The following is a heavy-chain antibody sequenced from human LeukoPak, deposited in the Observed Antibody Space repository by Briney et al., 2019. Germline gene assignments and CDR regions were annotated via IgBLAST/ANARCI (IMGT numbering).Heavy chain of an antibody. J-gene: IGHJ6*02. Sequence: SETLSLTCTVSGGSISSYYWSWIRQPPGKGLEWIGYIYYSGSTNYNPSLKSRVTISVDTSKNQFSLKLSSVTAADTAVYYCARQNSLDYDFWSGYLYYGMDVWGQGTTVTVS. CDR2: IYYSGST. CDR1: GGSISSYY. D-gene: IGHD3-3*01. CDR3: ARQNSLDYDFWSGYLYYGMDV. V-gene: IGHV4-59*08.